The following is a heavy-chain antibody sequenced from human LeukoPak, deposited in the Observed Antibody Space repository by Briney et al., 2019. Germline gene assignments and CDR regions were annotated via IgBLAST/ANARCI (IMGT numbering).Heavy chain of an antibody. D-gene: IGHD3-10*01. V-gene: IGHV3-30*02. Sequence: GGSLRLSCAASGFTFSSYGMHWVRQAPGKGLEWVAFIRYDGSNKYYADSVKGRFTISRDNSKNTLYLQMNSLRAEDTAVYYCARPYYYGSGSPLLDWGQGTMVTVSS. CDR3: ARPYYYGSGSPLLD. J-gene: IGHJ3*01. CDR1: GFTFSSYG. CDR2: IRYDGSNK.